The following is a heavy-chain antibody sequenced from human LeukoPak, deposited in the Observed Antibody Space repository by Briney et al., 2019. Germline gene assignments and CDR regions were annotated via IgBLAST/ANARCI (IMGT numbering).Heavy chain of an antibody. Sequence: GASVKVSCKASGYTFTGYYMHWVRQAPGQRLEWMGWINPNSGGTNYAQKFQGWVTMTRDTSISTAYMELSRLRSDDTAVYYCARGDPAYGSGSYYNWGFDPWGQGTLVTVSS. D-gene: IGHD3-10*01. V-gene: IGHV1-2*04. CDR2: INPNSGGT. J-gene: IGHJ5*02. CDR1: GYTFTGYY. CDR3: ARGDPAYGSGSYYNWGFDP.